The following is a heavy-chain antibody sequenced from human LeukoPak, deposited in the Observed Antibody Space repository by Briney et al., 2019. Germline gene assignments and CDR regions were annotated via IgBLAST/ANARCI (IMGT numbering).Heavy chain of an antibody. D-gene: IGHD3-22*01. J-gene: IGHJ4*02. CDR2: INTDGNTR. CDR3: VRDTAYYEKV. V-gene: IGHV3-74*01. Sequence: GGSLRLSRATSGFTPSTSCTHSGPPAPGKGLVGVSRINTDGNTRDYAGCVKGRFTISRDNAKNTLYLQMNGLRAEDTAVYYCVRDTAYYEKVWGQGTLVTVSS. CDR1: GFTPSTSC.